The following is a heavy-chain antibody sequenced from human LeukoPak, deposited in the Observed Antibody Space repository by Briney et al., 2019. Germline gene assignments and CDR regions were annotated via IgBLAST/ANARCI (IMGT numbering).Heavy chain of an antibody. CDR2: INHSGST. J-gene: IGHJ5*02. CDR1: GGSFSGYY. CDR3: ARVTMIVVVNWFDP. V-gene: IGHV4-34*01. D-gene: IGHD3-22*01. Sequence: HSETLSLTCAVYGGSFSGYYWSWIRQPPGKGLEWIGEINHSGSTNYNPSLKSRVTIAVDTSKNQFSLKLSSVTAADTAVYYCARVTMIVVVNWFDPWGQGTLVTVSS.